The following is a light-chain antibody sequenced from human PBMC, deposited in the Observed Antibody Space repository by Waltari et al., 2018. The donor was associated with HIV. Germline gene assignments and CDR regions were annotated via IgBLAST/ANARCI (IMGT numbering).Light chain of an antibody. CDR1: SSALGGYTS. J-gene: IGLJ2*01. CDR2: DVS. Sequence: QSALTQPASVSGSPGQSITISCPGTSSALGGYTSVPWYQHHPGQAPKLMIFDVSNRPSGVSNRFSGSKSGNTASLTISGLQAEDEADYYCNSYTSSSHVIFGGGTKLTVL. CDR3: NSYTSSSHVI. V-gene: IGLV2-14*01.